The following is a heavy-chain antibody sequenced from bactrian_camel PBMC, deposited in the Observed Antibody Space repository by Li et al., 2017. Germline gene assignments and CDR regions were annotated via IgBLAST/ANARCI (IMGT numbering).Heavy chain of an antibody. V-gene: IGHV3S42*01. Sequence: DVQLVESGGGSVQAGGSLRLSCVASGHIKRRYCMGWFRQAPGKEREGVAVVDSDGNTRYADSVQGRFTISKDNAENTLYLQMDSLKPDDSAMHYCAVGLYGGDWYTLRGYEANYYGQGTQVTVS. J-gene: IGHJ4*01. D-gene: IGHD6*01. CDR2: VDSDGNT. CDR3: AVGLYGGDWYTLRGYEANY. CDR1: GHIKRRYC.